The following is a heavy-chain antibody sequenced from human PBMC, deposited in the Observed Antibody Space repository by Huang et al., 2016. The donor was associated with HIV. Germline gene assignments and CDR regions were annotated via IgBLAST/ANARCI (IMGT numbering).Heavy chain of an antibody. CDR1: RGSFSIHG. CDR2: VLPLFAPP. CDR3: ASGPHFGVWTPYSAGHSYAMDF. J-gene: IGHJ6*04. D-gene: IGHD3-9*01. Sequence: VNLVQSGPEVKKPGSSVRVSCKASRGSFSIHGVSWVPQVPGQGLEWIGGVLPLFAPPKYAQKMTGRVTITAHDATTTFYMELRNRRIEDTAIYYCASGPHFGVWTPYSAGHSYAMDFWGAGTTVVVSA. V-gene: IGHV1-69*13.